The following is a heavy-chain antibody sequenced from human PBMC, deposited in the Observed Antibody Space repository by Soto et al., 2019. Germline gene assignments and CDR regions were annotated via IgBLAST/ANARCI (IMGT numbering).Heavy chain of an antibody. V-gene: IGHV1-69*13. D-gene: IGHD3-3*01. Sequence: ASVKVSCKASGCTFSSYAISWVRQSPGQGLEWMGGIIPIFGTANYAQKFQGRVTITADESTSTAYMELSSLRSEDTAVYYCARPTYYDFWSGYTPRLDYYGMDVWGQGTTVTVSS. CDR1: GCTFSSYA. CDR2: IIPIFGTA. J-gene: IGHJ6*02. CDR3: ARPTYYDFWSGYTPRLDYYGMDV.